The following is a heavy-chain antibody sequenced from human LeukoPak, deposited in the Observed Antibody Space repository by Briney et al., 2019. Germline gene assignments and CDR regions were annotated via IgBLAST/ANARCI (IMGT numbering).Heavy chain of an antibody. V-gene: IGHV4-59*08. CDR1: RGSISSYY. Sequence: SETLSLTCTVSRGSISSYYWCWIRQPPGKGLEWMGYIYYSGSTNYNPSLKSRVTISVDTSKNQFSLKLSSVTAADTAVYYCARGPGIAVVGTPGLAYWGQRTLVTVSS. CDR3: ARGPGIAVVGTPGLAY. J-gene: IGHJ4*02. CDR2: IYYSGST. D-gene: IGHD6-19*01.